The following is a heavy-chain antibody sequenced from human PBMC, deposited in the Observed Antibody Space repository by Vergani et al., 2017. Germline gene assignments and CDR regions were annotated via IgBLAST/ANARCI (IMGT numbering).Heavy chain of an antibody. CDR3: AKLVRGYCSSTSCSNFDY. V-gene: IGHV3-23*01. D-gene: IGHD2-2*01. CDR2: ISGSGGST. CDR1: GFTFSSYA. Sequence: EVQLLESGGGLVQPGGSLRLSCAASGFTFSSYAMSWDRQAPGKGLEWVSAISGSGGSTYYADSVKGRFTISRDNSKNTLYLQMNSLRAEDTAVYYCAKLVRGYCSSTSCSNFDYWGQGTLVTVSS. J-gene: IGHJ4*02.